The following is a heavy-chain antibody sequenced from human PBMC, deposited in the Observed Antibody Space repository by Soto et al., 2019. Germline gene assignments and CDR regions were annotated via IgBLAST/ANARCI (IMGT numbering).Heavy chain of an antibody. J-gene: IGHJ3*02. CDR3: AKGEYSGYDQGGAFDI. CDR2: ISYDGSNK. CDR1: GFTFSSYG. Sequence: ESGGGVVQPGRSLRLSCAASGFTFSSYGMHWVRQAPGKGLEWVAVISYDGSNKYYADSVKGRFTISRDNSKNTLYLQMNSLRAEDTAVYYCAKGEYSGYDQGGAFDIWGQGTMVTVSS. D-gene: IGHD5-12*01. V-gene: IGHV3-30*18.